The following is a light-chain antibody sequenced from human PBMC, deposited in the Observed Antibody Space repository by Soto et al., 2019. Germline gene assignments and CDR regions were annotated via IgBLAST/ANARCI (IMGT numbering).Light chain of an antibody. CDR3: QQYNDWPPA. CDR1: QSVSSK. J-gene: IGKJ4*01. Sequence: EVVLTQSPGTLSLSAGERATLSCRASQSVSSKLVWYQQKPGQAPRFLIYGASTRATGIPARFRGSGSGTEFTLTIDSLQSEDFAVYYCQQYNDWPPAFGGGTKVDIK. V-gene: IGKV3-15*01. CDR2: GAS.